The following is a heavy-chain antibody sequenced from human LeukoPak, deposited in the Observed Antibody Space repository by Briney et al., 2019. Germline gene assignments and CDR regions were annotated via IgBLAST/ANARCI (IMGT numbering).Heavy chain of an antibody. CDR1: GFTFSNYN. V-gene: IGHV3-21*06. J-gene: IGHJ4*02. CDR2: ISSSSSDI. D-gene: IGHD2-21*01. CDR3: ARGCGGDCYSSDY. Sequence: GGSLGLSCAASGFTFSNYNMNWVRQAPGQGLEWVSSISSSSSDIYYADSVKGRFTISRDNAKNSLYLQMNSLRAEDTAVYYCARGCGGDCYSSDYWGQGTLVTVSS.